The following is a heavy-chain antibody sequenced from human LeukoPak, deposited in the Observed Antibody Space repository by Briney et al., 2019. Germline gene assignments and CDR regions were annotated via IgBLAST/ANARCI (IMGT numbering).Heavy chain of an antibody. CDR3: AREGGSYHFDY. CDR1: GFTFSSYW. CDR2: IKQDGSEK. J-gene: IGHJ4*02. V-gene: IGHV3-7*01. D-gene: IGHD1-26*01. Sequence: GGSRRLSCAASGFTFSSYWMSWVRQAPGKGLEWVANIKQDGSEKYYVDFVKGRFTISRDNAKNSLYLQMNSLRAEDTAVYYCAREGGSYHFDYWGQGTLVTVSS.